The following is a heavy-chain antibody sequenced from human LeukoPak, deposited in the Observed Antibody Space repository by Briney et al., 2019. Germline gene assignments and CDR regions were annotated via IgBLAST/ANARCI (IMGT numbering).Heavy chain of an antibody. CDR3: AMSYSRSSVVAFDI. CDR2: ISGSGGST. J-gene: IGHJ3*02. V-gene: IGHV3-23*01. CDR1: GSTFSSYA. Sequence: PGGSLRLSCVASGSTFSSYAINWVRQVPGKGLEWVSAISGSGGSTFYVDSVKGRFTISRDNSKNTLYLQMNSLRAEDTAVYYCAMSYSRSSVVAFDIWGQGTMVTVSS. D-gene: IGHD6-6*01.